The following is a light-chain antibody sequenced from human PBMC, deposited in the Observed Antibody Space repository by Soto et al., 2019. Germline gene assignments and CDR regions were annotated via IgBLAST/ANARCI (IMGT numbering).Light chain of an antibody. V-gene: IGKV3-20*01. CDR3: QQYGSSRT. CDR2: DAS. CDR1: QSVSSSY. J-gene: IGKJ1*01. Sequence: EIVLTQSPGTLSLSPWERATLSCRASQSVSSSYLAWYQQKPGQAPRLLIYDASTRATGIPDRFSGSGSGTDFTLTISRLESEDFAVYYCQQYGSSRTFGLGTKVDNK.